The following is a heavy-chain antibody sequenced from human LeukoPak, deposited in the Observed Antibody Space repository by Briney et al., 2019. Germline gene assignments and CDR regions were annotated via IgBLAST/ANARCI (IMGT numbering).Heavy chain of an antibody. Sequence: GGSLRLSCAASGFAVKSNYVSWVRQAPGKGLEWLSVIYSTGTTFYADSVKGRFTISRDNSKNTVYLQMNSLRPGDTAVYYCARDRGPGWFDPWGQGTLVTVSS. CDR1: GFAVKSNY. CDR2: IYSTGTT. CDR3: ARDRGPGWFDP. D-gene: IGHD3-10*01. V-gene: IGHV3-66*03. J-gene: IGHJ5*02.